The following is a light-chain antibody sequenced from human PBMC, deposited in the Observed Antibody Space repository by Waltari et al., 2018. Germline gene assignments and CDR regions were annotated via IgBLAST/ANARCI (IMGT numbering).Light chain of an antibody. CDR1: QSIGNN. Sequence: EIVMTQSPSTVSVSPGERATLSCRATQSIGNNLAWYQQRPGQAPRLLIYDASTRPAGGSGRFSGSGSGTEFSLTISGLQSEDFAIYYCQQYSDGTPWTFGQGTKVEI. V-gene: IGKV3-15*01. J-gene: IGKJ1*01. CDR3: QQYSDGTPWT. CDR2: DAS.